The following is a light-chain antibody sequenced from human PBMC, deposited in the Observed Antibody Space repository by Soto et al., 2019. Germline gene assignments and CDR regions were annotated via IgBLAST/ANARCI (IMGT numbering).Light chain of an antibody. CDR1: SGDVGGYHF. Sequence: QSALTQPRSVSGSPGQSVTISCTGTSGDVGGYHFVSWYQQHPGKAPTLMIFDVSQRPSGVPDRFSGSTSGNTAALTISGLQADDEAGYYCYSYGGSYTWVFGGGTKLTVL. V-gene: IGLV2-11*01. J-gene: IGLJ3*02. CDR3: YSYGGSYTWV. CDR2: DVS.